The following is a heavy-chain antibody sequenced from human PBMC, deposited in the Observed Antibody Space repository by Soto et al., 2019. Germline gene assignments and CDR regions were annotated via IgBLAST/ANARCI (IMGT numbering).Heavy chain of an antibody. J-gene: IGHJ6*02. D-gene: IGHD1-1*01. CDR2: ISPYNGKT. Sequence: ASVNVSCTASGYTFDIYGMNLVRQAPGLGLEWMGWISPYNGKTEIAEKFQGRVTMATDTSTSTAYMELSSLRSEDTAVYYCARSGRTGYYYYGMDVWGQGTTVTVSS. CDR3: ARSGRTGYYYYGMDV. CDR1: GYTFDIYG. V-gene: IGHV1-18*04.